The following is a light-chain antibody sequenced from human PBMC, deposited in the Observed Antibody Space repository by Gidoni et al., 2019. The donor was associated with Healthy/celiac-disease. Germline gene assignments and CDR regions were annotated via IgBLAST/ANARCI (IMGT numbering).Light chain of an antibody. V-gene: IGKV1-8*01. CDR1: QGISSY. CDR3: QQYYSYPLWT. Sequence: IRMTQSPSSFSASTGDRVTITCRASQGISSYLAWYQQKPGKDPKLLIYAASTMQSGVPSRFSGSGSGTDFTLTISCLQSEDFATDYCQQYYSYPLWTFGQGTKVEIK. J-gene: IGKJ1*01. CDR2: AAS.